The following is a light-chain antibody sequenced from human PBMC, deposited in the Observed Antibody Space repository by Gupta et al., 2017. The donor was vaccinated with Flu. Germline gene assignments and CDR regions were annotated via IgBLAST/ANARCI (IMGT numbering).Light chain of an antibody. CDR2: GNT. J-gene: IGLJ2*01. Sequence: VTVSCTGSSSNIGAGYDVHWYQQLPGTAPKLLIYGNTNRPSGVPDRFSGSRSGTSASLAITGLQAEDEADYYCQSYDSSLSGVVFGGGTKLTVL. V-gene: IGLV1-40*01. CDR1: SSNIGAGYD. CDR3: QSYDSSLSGVV.